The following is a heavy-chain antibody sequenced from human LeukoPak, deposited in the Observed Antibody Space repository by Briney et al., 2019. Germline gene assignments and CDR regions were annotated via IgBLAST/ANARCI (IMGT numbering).Heavy chain of an antibody. CDR2: IASSGSPI. J-gene: IGHJ3*02. CDR3: ARDLVLWFGELFHPDAFDI. D-gene: IGHD3-10*01. CDR1: GFTFSDYY. Sequence: GGSLRLSCAASGFTFSDYYMSWIRQSPGKGLEWISYIASSGSPIFYADSVKGRFTISRDNAKNSVYLQMNSLRAEDTAVYYCARDLVLWFGELFHPDAFDIWGQGTMATVSS. V-gene: IGHV3-11*04.